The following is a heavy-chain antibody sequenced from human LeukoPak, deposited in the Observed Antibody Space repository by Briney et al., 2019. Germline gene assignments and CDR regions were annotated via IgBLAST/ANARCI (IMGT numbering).Heavy chain of an antibody. V-gene: IGHV1-2*02. J-gene: IGHJ2*01. D-gene: IGHD3-22*01. Sequence: GASVKVSCTASGYTFTGYYIHWVRQAPGQGLEWMGWINPNSGGTNYAQKFQGRVTMTRDTSISTAYMELSRLRSDDTAVYYCARYYWRDYYDSSGYYPPPGSEANWYFDLWGRGTLVTVSS. CDR1: GYTFTGYY. CDR3: ARYYWRDYYDSSGYYPPPGSEANWYFDL. CDR2: INPNSGGT.